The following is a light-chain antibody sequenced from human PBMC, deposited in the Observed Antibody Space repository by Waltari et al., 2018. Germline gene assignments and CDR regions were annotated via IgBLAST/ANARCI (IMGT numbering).Light chain of an antibody. CDR1: QRVGGT. V-gene: IGKV3-11*01. J-gene: IGKJ5*01. CDR3: QQRRTWPSIT. Sequence: EIVLTQSPATLSLSPGQSGTLPCRASQRVGGTLAWYQQKPGQAPRLLIYDASNRATGIPARFSGSGSGTDFTLTISSLEPEDFAVYYCQQRRTWPSITFGQGTRLEI. CDR2: DAS.